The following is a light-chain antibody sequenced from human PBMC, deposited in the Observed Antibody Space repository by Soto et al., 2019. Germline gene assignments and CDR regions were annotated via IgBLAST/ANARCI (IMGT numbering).Light chain of an antibody. V-gene: IGKV1-6*01. Sequence: AIQLTQCPSSLSASVGDRVTISCRASQGIGNDLAWYQQKPGKAPRLLIFAASNLQSGVPSRFSGSGSGTDFTLTISRLHPEDFATYYCLQLYNFSWTFGQGTKVDIK. CDR2: AAS. CDR3: LQLYNFSWT. CDR1: QGIGND. J-gene: IGKJ1*01.